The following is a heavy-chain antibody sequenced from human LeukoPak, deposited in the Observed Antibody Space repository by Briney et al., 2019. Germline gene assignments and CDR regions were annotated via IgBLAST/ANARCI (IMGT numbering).Heavy chain of an antibody. CDR1: GFTFSSYA. V-gene: IGHV3-30-3*01. D-gene: IGHD1-26*01. J-gene: IGHJ4*02. Sequence: GGSLRLSCAASGFTFSSYAMHWVRQAPGKGLEWVAVISYDGSNKYYADSVKGRFTISRDNSKNSLYLQMNSLRDEDTAVYYCASSGSYRFDYWGQGTLVTVSS. CDR2: ISYDGSNK. CDR3: ASSGSYRFDY.